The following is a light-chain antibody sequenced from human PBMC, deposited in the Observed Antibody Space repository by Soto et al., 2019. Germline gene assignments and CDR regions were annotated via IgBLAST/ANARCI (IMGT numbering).Light chain of an antibody. CDR1: QDVSSN. CDR3: QQYIRWPLT. Sequence: EIVMTQSPPTLSVSPGERATLSCRASQDVSSNLAWYQQKPGQAPSLLIYGASARATGTPARFSGSGSGTEFTLTISSLQSEDYAVYFCQQYIRWPLTFGGGTKVDIK. V-gene: IGKV3-15*01. CDR2: GAS. J-gene: IGKJ4*01.